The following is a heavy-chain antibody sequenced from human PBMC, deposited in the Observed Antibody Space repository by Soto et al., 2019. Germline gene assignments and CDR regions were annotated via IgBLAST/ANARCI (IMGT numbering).Heavy chain of an antibody. CDR3: ARGTAAWFDP. CDR1: GGSISSYY. D-gene: IGHD2-2*01. CDR2: IYHSGST. V-gene: IGHV4-59*01. Sequence: SATLSLTCTVSGGSISSYYWSWIRQPPGKGLEWIGYIYHSGSTNYNPSLKSRVTISVDTSKNQFSLKLSSVTAADTAVYYCARGTAAWFDPWGQGTLVTVSS. J-gene: IGHJ5*02.